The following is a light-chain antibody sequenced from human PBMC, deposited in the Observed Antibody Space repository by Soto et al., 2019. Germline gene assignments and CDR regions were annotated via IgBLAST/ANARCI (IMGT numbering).Light chain of an antibody. Sequence: SYELTQPPSVSVAPGQTARITCGGKNIGSKTVHWYQQKPGQAPVLVVYDDRDRPSGIPERFSGSNSGDTATLTISRVEAGDEADYYCQVWDSSSVVFGGGTKVTVL. CDR2: DDR. J-gene: IGLJ2*01. CDR3: QVWDSSSVV. CDR1: NIGSKT. V-gene: IGLV3-21*02.